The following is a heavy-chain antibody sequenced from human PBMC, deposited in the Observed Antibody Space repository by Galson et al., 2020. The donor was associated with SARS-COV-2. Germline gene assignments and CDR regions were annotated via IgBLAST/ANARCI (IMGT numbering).Heavy chain of an antibody. CDR3: ARDKEQQLLCGWLDS. D-gene: IGHD2-2*01. CDR1: GYTFTDYY. J-gene: IGHJ5*01. V-gene: IGHV1-2*02. Sequence: ASVKVSCKASGYTFTDYYIHWVRQAPGKGLEWMGWIKPDSGGTTYAQKFQGRVTMTRDTSISTAYMELNSLRSGDTAVYFCARDKEQQLLCGWLDSWGQGSMVTVAS. CDR2: IKPDSGGT.